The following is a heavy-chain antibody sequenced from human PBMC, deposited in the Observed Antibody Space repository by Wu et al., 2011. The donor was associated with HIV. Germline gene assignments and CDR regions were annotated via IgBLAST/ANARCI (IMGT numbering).Heavy chain of an antibody. CDR3: ARGGDCGGDCYGVDY. V-gene: IGHV1-8*03. Sequence: EVKRPGASVKVSCKASGYTFTSFDINWVRQATGQGLEWMGWMNPNSGNTGFAQKFQGRVTITRNTSINTAYMELSSLRSEDTAVYFCARGGDCGGDCYGVDYWGQGTLVTVSS. D-gene: IGHD2-21*02. J-gene: IGHJ4*02. CDR2: MNPNSGNT. CDR1: GYTFTSFD.